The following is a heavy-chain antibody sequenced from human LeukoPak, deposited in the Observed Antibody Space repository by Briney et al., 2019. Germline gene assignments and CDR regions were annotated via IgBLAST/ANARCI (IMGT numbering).Heavy chain of an antibody. V-gene: IGHV1-18*01. J-gene: IGHJ4*02. D-gene: IGHD2-15*01. CDR1: GYTFTSYG. CDR2: ISAYNGNT. Sequence: ASVKVSCKASGYTFTSYGISWVRQAPGQGLEWMGWISAYNGNTNYAQKLQGRVTMTTDASTSTAYMELRSLRSDDTAVYYCARSLAATYYFDYWGQGTLVTVSS. CDR3: ARSLAATYYFDY.